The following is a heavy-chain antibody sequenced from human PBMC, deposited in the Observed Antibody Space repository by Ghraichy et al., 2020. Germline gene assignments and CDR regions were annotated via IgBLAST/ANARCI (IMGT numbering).Heavy chain of an antibody. CDR1: GFSLSTSGVG. V-gene: IGHV2-5*02. Sequence: SGPTLVNPTQTLTLTCTFSGFSLSTSGVGVGWIRQPPGKALEWLALIYWDDDKRYSPSLKSRLTITKDTSKNQVVLTMTNMDPVDTATYYCAHRGFTYCGGDCYSFDYWGQGTLVTVSS. CDR3: AHRGFTYCGGDCYSFDY. J-gene: IGHJ4*02. D-gene: IGHD2-21*01. CDR2: IYWDDDK.